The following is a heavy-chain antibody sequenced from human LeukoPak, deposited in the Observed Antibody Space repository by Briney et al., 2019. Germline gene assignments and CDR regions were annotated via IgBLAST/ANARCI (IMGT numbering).Heavy chain of an antibody. J-gene: IGHJ6*02. Sequence: PGGSLRLSCAASGFTFSSYAMSWVRQAPGKGLEWVSAISGSGGSTYYADSVKGRFTIPRDNSKNTLYLQMNSLRAEDTAVYYCAKCSGIAAAALYYYYGMDVWGQGTTVTVSS. V-gene: IGHV3-23*01. CDR3: AKCSGIAAAALYYYYGMDV. CDR2: ISGSGGST. CDR1: GFTFSSYA. D-gene: IGHD6-13*01.